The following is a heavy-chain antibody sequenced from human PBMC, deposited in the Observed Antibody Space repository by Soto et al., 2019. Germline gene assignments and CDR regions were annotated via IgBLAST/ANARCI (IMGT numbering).Heavy chain of an antibody. CDR3: ARKVAATPAIDAFDI. J-gene: IGHJ3*02. CDR1: GGSFSGYY. CDR2: INHSGST. D-gene: IGHD2-15*01. V-gene: IGHV4-34*01. Sequence: PSETLSLTCAVYGGSFSGYYWSWIRQPPGKGLEWIGEINHSGSTNYNPSLKSRVTISVDTSKNQFSLKLSSVTAADTAVYYCARKVAATPAIDAFDIWGQGTMVTVSS.